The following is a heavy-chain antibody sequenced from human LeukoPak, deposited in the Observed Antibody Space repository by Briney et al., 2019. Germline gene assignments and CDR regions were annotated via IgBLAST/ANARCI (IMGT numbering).Heavy chain of an antibody. CDR3: AKDRRGLANLDY. CDR1: GFTFSSSA. CDR2: ISGSGGST. V-gene: IGHV3-23*01. J-gene: IGHJ4*02. Sequence: GGSLRLSCAASGFTFSSSAMSWVRQAPGKGLEWVSGISGSGGSTYYANSVKGRFTISRDNSKNTLYLQMNSLRAEDTAVYYCAKDRRGLANLDYWGQGTLVTVSS. D-gene: IGHD3-16*01.